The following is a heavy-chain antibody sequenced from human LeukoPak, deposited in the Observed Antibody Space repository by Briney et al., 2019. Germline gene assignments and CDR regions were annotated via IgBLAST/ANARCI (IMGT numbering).Heavy chain of an antibody. CDR1: GFTFDDYA. D-gene: IGHD5-24*01. Sequence: GRSLRLSCAASGFTFDDYAMHWVRQAPGKGLEWVAVISTDGRDKHHAESVKGRFTISRDNSKNTLYLQMNSLRPEDMAIYYCARSRDGYNVVDYWGQGALVTVSS. V-gene: IGHV3-30*03. CDR2: ISTDGRDK. CDR3: ARSRDGYNVVDY. J-gene: IGHJ4*02.